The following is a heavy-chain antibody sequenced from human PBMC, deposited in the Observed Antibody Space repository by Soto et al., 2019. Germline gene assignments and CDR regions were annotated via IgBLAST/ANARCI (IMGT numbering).Heavy chain of an antibody. CDR2: MNPNSGNT. J-gene: IGHJ6*02. V-gene: IGHV1-8*01. Sequence: QVQLVQSGAEVKKPGASVKVSCKASGYTFTSYDINWVRQATGQGLEWMGWMNPNSGNTGYAQKFQGRVTMTRNTYISTAYMELSSLRSEDTAVYYCARGRITIFGVVIRRYYYGMDVWGQGTTVTVSS. CDR3: ARGRITIFGVVIRRYYYGMDV. D-gene: IGHD3-3*01. CDR1: GYTFTSYD.